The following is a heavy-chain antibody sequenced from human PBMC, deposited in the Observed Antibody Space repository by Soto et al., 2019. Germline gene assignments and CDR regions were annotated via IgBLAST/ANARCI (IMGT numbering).Heavy chain of an antibody. D-gene: IGHD2-15*01. Sequence: QVQLVQSGAEVKQPGSSVKVSCKASGGTFSSYTISWVRQAPGQGLEWMGRIIPILGIANYAQKFQGRVTITADKTTSTAYMELSSLRSEDTAVYYCARDLRSGEYCSGGSCYYYTDVWGKGTTVTVSS. V-gene: IGHV1-69*08. CDR2: IIPILGIA. CDR3: ARDLRSGEYCSGGSCYYYTDV. J-gene: IGHJ6*03. CDR1: GGTFSSYT.